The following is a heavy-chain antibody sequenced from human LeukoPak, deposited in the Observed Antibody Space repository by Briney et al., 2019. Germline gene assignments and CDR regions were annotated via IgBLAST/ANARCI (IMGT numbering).Heavy chain of an antibody. D-gene: IGHD2-2*01. CDR3: ARQKCTSTSCLTKNAFDI. CDR1: GSISSYY. Sequence: SETLSLTCTVSGSISSYYWSWIRQPPGKGLEWIGYIYTSGSTNYNPSLKSRVAISVDTSKNQFSLDLSSVTAADTAVYYCARQKCTSTSCLTKNAFDIWGQGTMVTVSS. V-gene: IGHV4-4*09. CDR2: IYTSGST. J-gene: IGHJ3*02.